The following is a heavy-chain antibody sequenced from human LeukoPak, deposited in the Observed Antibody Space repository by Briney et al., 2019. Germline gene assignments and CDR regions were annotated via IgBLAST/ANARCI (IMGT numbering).Heavy chain of an antibody. CDR3: ARDLNGFLFDFTYYYYGMDV. D-gene: IGHD2-8*01. CDR2: ISAYNGNT. J-gene: IGHJ6*02. V-gene: IGHV1-18*01. Sequence: GASVKVSCKASGYTFTSYGISWVRQAPGQGLEWMGWISAYNGNTNYAQKLQGRVTMTTDTSTSTAYMELRSLRSDDTAVYYCARDLNGFLFDFTYYYYGMDVWGQGTTVTVSS. CDR1: GYTFTSYG.